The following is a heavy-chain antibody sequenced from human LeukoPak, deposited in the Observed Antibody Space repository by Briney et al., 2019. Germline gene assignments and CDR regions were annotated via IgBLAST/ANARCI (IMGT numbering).Heavy chain of an antibody. Sequence: SETLSLTCTVSGGSISSGSYYWSWIRQPAGKGLEWIGRIYTSGSTNYNPSLKSRVTISVDTSKNQFSLKLSSVTAADTAVYYCARGPDTAMVPYFDYWGQGTLVTVSS. V-gene: IGHV4-61*02. CDR1: GGSISSGSYY. CDR3: ARGPDTAMVPYFDY. D-gene: IGHD5-18*01. J-gene: IGHJ4*02. CDR2: IYTSGST.